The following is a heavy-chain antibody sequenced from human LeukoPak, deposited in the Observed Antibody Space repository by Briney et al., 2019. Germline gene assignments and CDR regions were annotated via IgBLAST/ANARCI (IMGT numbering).Heavy chain of an antibody. V-gene: IGHV3-30*18. Sequence: SLRLSCAASGFTFSSYGMHWVRQAPGKGLEWVAXISYDGSNKYYADSVKGRFTISRDNSKNTLYLQMNSLRAEDTAVYYCAKDVLLWFGELSLVEYYFDYWGQGTLVTVSS. CDR1: GFTFSSYG. J-gene: IGHJ4*02. D-gene: IGHD3-10*01. CDR2: ISYDGSNK. CDR3: AKDVLLWFGELSLVEYYFDY.